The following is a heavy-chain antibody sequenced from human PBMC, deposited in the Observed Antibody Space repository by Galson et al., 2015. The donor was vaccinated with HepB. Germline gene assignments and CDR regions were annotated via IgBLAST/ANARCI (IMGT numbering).Heavy chain of an antibody. Sequence: SLRLSCAASGFTFSTYSMNWVRQAPGKGLEWVSSISSSSSYIYYADSVKGRFTISRDNAKNSLYLQMNSLRAEDTAVYYCAREVGYDFWSGYYRSNWFDPWGQGTLVTVSS. V-gene: IGHV3-21*01. J-gene: IGHJ5*02. D-gene: IGHD3-3*01. CDR1: GFTFSTYS. CDR3: AREVGYDFWSGYYRSNWFDP. CDR2: ISSSSSYI.